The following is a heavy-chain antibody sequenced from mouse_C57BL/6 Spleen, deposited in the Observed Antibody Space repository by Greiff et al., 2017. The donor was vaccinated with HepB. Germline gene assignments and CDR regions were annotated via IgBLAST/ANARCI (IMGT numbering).Heavy chain of an antibody. V-gene: IGHV1-80*01. CDR2: IYPGDGDT. Sequence: QVQLQQSGAELVKPGASVKISCKASGYAFSSSWMNWVKQRPGKGLEWIGQIYPGDGDTNYNGKFKGKATLTADKSSSTAYMQLSSLTSEDSAVYFCASSYYDYDSWFAYWGQGTLVTVSA. D-gene: IGHD2-4*01. CDR3: ASSYYDYDSWFAY. J-gene: IGHJ3*01. CDR1: GYAFSSSW.